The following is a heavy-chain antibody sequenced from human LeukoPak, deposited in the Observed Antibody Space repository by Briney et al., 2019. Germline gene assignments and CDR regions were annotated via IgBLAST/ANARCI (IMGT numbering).Heavy chain of an antibody. CDR2: ISGSAGDT. J-gene: IGHJ4*02. V-gene: IGHV3-23*01. D-gene: IGHD1-26*01. Sequence: GGSLRLSCAASGFTFSNFLMTWVRQAPGKGPEWVSAISGSAGDTYYADSVKGRFTISRDNSKNTLYLQMNSLGAEDTAVYYCAKKGANSGDFDYWGQGALVTVSS. CDR3: AKKGANSGDFDY. CDR1: GFTFSNFL.